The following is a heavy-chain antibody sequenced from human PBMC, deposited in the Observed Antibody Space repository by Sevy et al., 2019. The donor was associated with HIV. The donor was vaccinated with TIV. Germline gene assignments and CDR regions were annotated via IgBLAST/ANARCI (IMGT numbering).Heavy chain of an antibody. J-gene: IGHJ6*02. CDR3: SREDYYGSDGGYYGMDV. CDR1: GFTFGDYV. V-gene: IGHV3-49*03. D-gene: IGHD3-10*01. CDR2: IRSKVYVGTT. Sequence: GGSLRLSCKVSGFTFGDYVMTWFRQAPGKGLEWVGFIRSKVYVGTTEYAASVKGRFTISRDDSKSTAYLRMNSLKTEDTAVYYCSREDYYGSDGGYYGMDVWGQGTTVTVSS.